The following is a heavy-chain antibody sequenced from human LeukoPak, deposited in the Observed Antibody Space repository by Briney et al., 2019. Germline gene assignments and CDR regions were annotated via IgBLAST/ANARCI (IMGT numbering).Heavy chain of an antibody. V-gene: IGHV3-7*01. CDR3: ARARRYGSSWYFDY. CDR1: GFTFSSYW. J-gene: IGHJ4*02. Sequence: GGSLRLSCVASGFTFSSYWLTWVRQAPGKGLEWVANIKQDGSEKYYEDSVKGRFTISRDNAENSLYLQFNSLRAADTAVYYCARARRYGSSWYFDYWGQGTLVTVSS. CDR2: IKQDGSEK. D-gene: IGHD6-13*01.